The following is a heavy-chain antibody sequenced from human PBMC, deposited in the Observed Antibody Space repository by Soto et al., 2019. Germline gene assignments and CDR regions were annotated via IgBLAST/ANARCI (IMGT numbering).Heavy chain of an antibody. J-gene: IGHJ4*02. CDR2: IYSCDST. V-gene: IGHV3-53*05. D-gene: IGHD3-22*01. CDR3: VKDSESSGYLTHLDY. CDR1: AFTVSTNY. Sequence: GGSLRLSCAASAFTVSTNYMAWVRQAPGKGLEWVSIIYSCDSTCFADSVKGRFTISRDDAKNSLYLEMNSLRPEDTALYYCVKDSESSGYLTHLDYWGQGTLVTVSS.